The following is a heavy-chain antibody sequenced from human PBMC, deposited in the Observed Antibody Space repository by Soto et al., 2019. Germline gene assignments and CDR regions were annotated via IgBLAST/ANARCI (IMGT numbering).Heavy chain of an antibody. V-gene: IGHV1-69*06. CDR2: IIPIFGSS. CDR1: GGTFSSYS. Sequence: QVHLVQSGAEVRKPGSSVKVSCEASGGTFSSYSINWVRQAPGQGLEWMGGIIPIFGSSNYAQKFQGRVTITAAKSTRTFSVEQTSMRSYDTALYFCATRPLRGRASSDFDHWGQGTLLTVSS. CDR3: ATRPLRGRASSDFDH. D-gene: IGHD2-15*01. J-gene: IGHJ4*02.